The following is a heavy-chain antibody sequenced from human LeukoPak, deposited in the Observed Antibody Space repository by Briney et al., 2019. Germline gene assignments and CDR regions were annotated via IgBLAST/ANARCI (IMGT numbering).Heavy chain of an antibody. V-gene: IGHV3-30*18. J-gene: IGHJ4*02. CDR3: AKARSTVTTTGGGFDY. CDR1: GFTFSSYG. Sequence: GGSLRLSCAASGFTFSSYGMHWVRQAPGKGLEWVAVISYDGSNKYYADSVKGRFTISRDNSKNTLYLQMNSLRAEDTAVYYCAKARSTVTTTGGGFDYWGQGTLVTVSS. D-gene: IGHD4-17*01. CDR2: ISYDGSNK.